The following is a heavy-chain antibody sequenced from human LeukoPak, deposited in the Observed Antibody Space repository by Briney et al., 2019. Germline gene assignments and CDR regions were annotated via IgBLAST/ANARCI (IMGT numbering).Heavy chain of an antibody. CDR1: GFTFSTYG. V-gene: IGHV3-23*01. J-gene: IGHJ5*02. CDR3: AKDGPLLWFGPTDA. Sequence: GGSLILSCVASGFTFSTYGMSWVRQAPGKGLEWVAAVSSTGSGTYYPDSLKGRFIISRDNSQNTVFLQMNSLRPEDTAFYFCAKDGPLLWFGPTDAWGQGILVTVSS. CDR2: VSSTGSGT. D-gene: IGHD3-10*01.